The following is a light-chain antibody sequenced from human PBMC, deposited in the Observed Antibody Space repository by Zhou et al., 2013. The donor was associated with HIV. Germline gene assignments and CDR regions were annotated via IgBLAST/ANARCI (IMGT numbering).Light chain of an antibody. CDR2: DAS. V-gene: IGKV1-33*01. CDR1: QDISNY. J-gene: IGKJ4*01. CDR3: QEANSFPLT. Sequence: DIQMTQSPSSLSASVGDRVTITCQASQDISNYLNWYQQKPGKAPKLLIYDASNLETGVPSRFSGSGSGTDFTLTISSLQPEDSATYYCQEANSFPLTFGGGTKVEIK.